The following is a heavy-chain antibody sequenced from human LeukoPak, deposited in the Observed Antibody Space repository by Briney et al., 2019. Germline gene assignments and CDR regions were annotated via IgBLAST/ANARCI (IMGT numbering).Heavy chain of an antibody. Sequence: GGSLRLSCAASGFTFSSYAMSWVRQAPGKGLEWVSGISASGGGTSYADSVKGRFTISRDNSKNTLFLQMNSLRAEDTAVYYCAKQYCAGDCFFDYWGQGTLVTVSS. J-gene: IGHJ4*02. D-gene: IGHD2-21*02. CDR3: AKQYCAGDCFFDY. CDR2: ISASGGGT. CDR1: GFTFSSYA. V-gene: IGHV3-23*01.